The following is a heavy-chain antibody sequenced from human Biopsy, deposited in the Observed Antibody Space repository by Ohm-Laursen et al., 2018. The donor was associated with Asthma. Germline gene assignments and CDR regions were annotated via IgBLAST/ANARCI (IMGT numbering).Heavy chain of an antibody. CDR2: IIPIFDTP. CDR1: GGTFSNYP. J-gene: IGHJ6*02. Sequence: SVKPSCKASGGTFSNYPFTWVRQAPGQGLEWMGGIIPIFDTPNSAQKFQGRVTITADESTSTGYMELSSLRSEDTAVYYCASSGGNYGFYGMDVWGQGTTVTVSS. CDR3: ASSGGNYGFYGMDV. V-gene: IGHV1-69*13. D-gene: IGHD4-11*01.